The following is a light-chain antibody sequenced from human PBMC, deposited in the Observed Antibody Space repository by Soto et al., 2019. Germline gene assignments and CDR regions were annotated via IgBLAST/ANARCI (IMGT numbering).Light chain of an antibody. CDR3: QQYNDYSPWT. V-gene: IGKV1-5*01. CDR2: DAS. Sequence: DIQMTQSPSTLSASLGDRFTITCLASQSISKWLAWYQQKPGKAPNLLIYDASNLESGVPSRFSGSESGTEFTLTISSLQPDDFATYYCQQYNDYSPWTFGQGTKVDIK. CDR1: QSISKW. J-gene: IGKJ1*01.